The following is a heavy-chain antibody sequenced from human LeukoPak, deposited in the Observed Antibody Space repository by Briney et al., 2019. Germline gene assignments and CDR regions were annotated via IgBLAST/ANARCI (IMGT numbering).Heavy chain of an antibody. CDR1: GGSISSSSYY. J-gene: IGHJ4*02. CDR3: AREGETTR. Sequence: PSETLSLTCTVSGGSISSSSYYWGWIRQPPGKGLEWIGSIYYSGSTYYNPSLKSRVTISVDTSKNQFSLKLSSVTAADTAVYYCAREGETTRWGQGTLVTVS. CDR2: IYYSGST. V-gene: IGHV4-39*07. D-gene: IGHD4-17*01.